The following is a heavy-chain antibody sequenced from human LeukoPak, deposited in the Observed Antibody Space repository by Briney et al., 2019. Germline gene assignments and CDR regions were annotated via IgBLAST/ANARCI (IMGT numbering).Heavy chain of an antibody. J-gene: IGHJ4*02. D-gene: IGHD2-2*01. Sequence: GGSLRLSCAAPGFTFSSYAMSWVRQAPGKGLEWVSAISGSGGSTYYADSVKGRFTISRDNSKNTLYLQMNSLRAEDTAVYYCARDRGSTSCLDYWGQGTLVTVSS. V-gene: IGHV3-23*01. CDR2: ISGSGGST. CDR1: GFTFSSYA. CDR3: ARDRGSTSCLDY.